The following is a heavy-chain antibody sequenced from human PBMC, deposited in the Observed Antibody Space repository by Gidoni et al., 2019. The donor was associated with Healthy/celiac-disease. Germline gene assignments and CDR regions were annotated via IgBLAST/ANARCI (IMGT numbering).Heavy chain of an antibody. V-gene: IGHV1-18*04. D-gene: IGHD2-15*01. CDR1: GYTFTSYG. Sequence: QVQLVQSGAEVKKPGASVKVSCTAYGYTFTSYGISWVRQAPGHGLEWMGWISAYNGNTNYAQKLQGRVTMTTDTSTSTAYMELRSLRSDDTAVYYCARVGYCSGGSCYSGAFDIWGQGTMVTVSS. CDR3: ARVGYCSGGSCYSGAFDI. CDR2: ISAYNGNT. J-gene: IGHJ3*02.